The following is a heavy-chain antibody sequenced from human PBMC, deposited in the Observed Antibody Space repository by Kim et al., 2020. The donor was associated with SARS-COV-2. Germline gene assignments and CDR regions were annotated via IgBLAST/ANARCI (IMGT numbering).Heavy chain of an antibody. CDR2: IIPIFGTA. V-gene: IGHV1-69*13. Sequence: SVKVSCKASGGTFSSYAISWVRQAPGQGLEWMGGIIPIFGTANYAQKFQGRVTITADESTSTAYMELSSLRSEDTAVYYCARAPEDCSSTSCYGNWGQGTLVTVSS. D-gene: IGHD2-2*01. J-gene: IGHJ4*02. CDR1: GGTFSSYA. CDR3: ARAPEDCSSTSCYGN.